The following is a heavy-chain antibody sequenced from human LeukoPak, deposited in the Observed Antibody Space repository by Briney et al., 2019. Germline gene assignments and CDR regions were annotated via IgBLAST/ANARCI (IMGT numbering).Heavy chain of an antibody. Sequence: GGSLRLSCAASGFTFSSYEMNWVRQAPGKGLEWVSYISSSGSTIYYADSVKGRFTISRDNAKNSLYLQMNSLRAEDTAVYYCARGPRITMIVVVRGRGSVYFDYWGQGTLVTVSS. D-gene: IGHD3-22*01. V-gene: IGHV3-48*03. CDR1: GFTFSSYE. CDR3: ARGPRITMIVVVRGRGSVYFDY. CDR2: ISSSGSTI. J-gene: IGHJ4*02.